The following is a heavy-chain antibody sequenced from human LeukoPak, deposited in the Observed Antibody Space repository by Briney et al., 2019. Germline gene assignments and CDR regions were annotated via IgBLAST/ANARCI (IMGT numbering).Heavy chain of an antibody. CDR3: ARGGGYSYGHLNFDY. CDR1: GFTFSDYY. CDR2: ISSSSSYT. Sequence: PGGSLRLSRAASGFTFSDYYMSWIRQAPGKGLEWVSYISSSSSYTNYADSVKGRFTISRDNAKNSLYLQMNSLRAEDTAVYYCARGGGYSYGHLNFDYWGQGTLVTVSS. J-gene: IGHJ4*02. V-gene: IGHV3-11*06. D-gene: IGHD5-18*01.